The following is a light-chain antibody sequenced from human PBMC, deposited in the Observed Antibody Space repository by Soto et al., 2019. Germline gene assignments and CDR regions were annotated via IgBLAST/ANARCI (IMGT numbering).Light chain of an antibody. CDR1: SSDVGGYNY. CDR3: SSYAGSNNFVV. J-gene: IGLJ2*01. V-gene: IGLV2-8*01. Sequence: QSALTQPPSASWSPGQSVTISCTGTSSDVGGYNYVSWYRQYPGKAPKLMIYEVNKRPAGVPDRLSGSKFGNTASLTVSGLQADDDADYYCSSYAGSNNFVVFGGGTKLTVL. CDR2: EVN.